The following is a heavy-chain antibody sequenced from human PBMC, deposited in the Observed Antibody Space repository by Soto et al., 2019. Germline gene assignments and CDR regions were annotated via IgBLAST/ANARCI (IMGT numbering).Heavy chain of an antibody. CDR3: ATEKDPRPPGGMDV. V-gene: IGHV3-23*01. CDR1: GFTFSSYA. CDR2: FSGSDGST. J-gene: IGHJ6*02. Sequence: GESLKISCAASGFTFSSYAMSWVRQAPGKGLEWVSAFSGSDGSTYYADSVKGRFTISRDNSKNTLYLQMNSLRAEDTAVYYCATEKDPRPPGGMDVWGQGTTVTVSS.